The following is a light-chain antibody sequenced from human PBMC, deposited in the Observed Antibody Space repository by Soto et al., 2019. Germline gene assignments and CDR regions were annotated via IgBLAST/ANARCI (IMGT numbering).Light chain of an antibody. V-gene: IGKV3D-15*01. J-gene: IGKJ1*01. CDR1: QSVTTS. CDR3: QQSNNWPGT. CDR2: GAS. Sequence: EIVLTQSPDTLSLSPGERATLSCRASQSVTTSLAWYQQKTGQPPRLLISGASRRATGIPDRFSGSGSETDFTLTISSLQSEDFAVYYCQQSNNWPGTFGQGTKVDIK.